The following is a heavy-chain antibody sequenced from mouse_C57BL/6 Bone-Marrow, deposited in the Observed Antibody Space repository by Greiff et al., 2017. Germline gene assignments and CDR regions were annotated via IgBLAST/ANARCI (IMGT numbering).Heavy chain of an antibody. CDR1: GFTFSSYA. J-gene: IGHJ3*01. CDR3: AREGNCWFAY. Sequence: EVHLVESGGGLVKPGGSLKLSCAASGFTFSSYAMSWVRQTPEKRLEWVATISDGGSYTYYPDNVKGRFTISRDNAKNNLYLQMSHLKSEDTAMYYCAREGNCWFAYWGQGTLVTVSA. V-gene: IGHV5-4*01. D-gene: IGHD4-1*01. CDR2: ISDGGSYT.